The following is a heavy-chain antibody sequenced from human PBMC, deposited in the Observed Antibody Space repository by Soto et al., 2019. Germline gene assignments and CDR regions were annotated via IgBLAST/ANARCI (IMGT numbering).Heavy chain of an antibody. CDR1: GYSISSGYY. J-gene: IGHJ2*01. Sequence: SETLSLTCTVSGYSISSGYYWGWIRQPPGKGLEWIGSIYHSGSTYYNPSLKSRVTISVDTSKNQFSLKLSSVTAADTAVYYCAKNPTVVGATGYWYFDLWGRGTLVTVSS. D-gene: IGHD1-26*01. V-gene: IGHV4-38-2*02. CDR2: IYHSGST. CDR3: AKNPTVVGATGYWYFDL.